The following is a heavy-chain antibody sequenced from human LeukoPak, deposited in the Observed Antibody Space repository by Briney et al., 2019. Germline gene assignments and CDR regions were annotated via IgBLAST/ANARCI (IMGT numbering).Heavy chain of an antibody. CDR3: ARDRGWYHADS. Sequence: GGSLRLSCAASGFNFSSSWMGWARQAPGKGLEWVANIKEDGSWKHYAVSVQGRFTISRDNAKNSLYLQMNSLRAEDTAVYYCARDRGWYHADSWGQGTLVTVSS. V-gene: IGHV3-7*01. J-gene: IGHJ4*02. CDR2: IKEDGSWK. D-gene: IGHD6-19*01. CDR1: GFNFSSSW.